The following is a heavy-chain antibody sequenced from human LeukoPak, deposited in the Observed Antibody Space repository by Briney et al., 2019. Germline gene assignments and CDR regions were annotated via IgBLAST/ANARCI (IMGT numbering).Heavy chain of an antibody. D-gene: IGHD6-13*01. CDR3: ARDWPSEWQHLPDYDAVDI. Sequence: PGGSLRLSCATSGFTFSTYWMSWVRQAPGNGPEWVANINQDGRTKYYVDSVRGRFTISRDNAKNSLYLQMNSLRAEDTAVYYCARDWPSEWQHLPDYDAVDIWGQGTMVTVSS. CDR1: GFTFSTYW. V-gene: IGHV3-7*03. CDR2: INQDGRTK. J-gene: IGHJ3*02.